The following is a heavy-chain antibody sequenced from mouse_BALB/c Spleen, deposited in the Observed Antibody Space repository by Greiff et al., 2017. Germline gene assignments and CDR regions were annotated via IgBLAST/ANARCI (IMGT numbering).Heavy chain of an antibody. CDR3: ARSDDGYYGAMDY. CDR1: GFSLSTSGMG. CDR2: IYWDDDK. J-gene: IGHJ4*01. Sequence: QVTLKVSGPGILQPSQTLSLTCSFSGFSLSTSGMGVSWIRQPSGKGLEWLAHIYWDDDKRYNPSLKSRLTISKDTSSNQVFLKITSVDTADTATYYCARSDDGYYGAMDYWGQGTSVTVSS. V-gene: IGHV8-12*01. D-gene: IGHD2-3*01.